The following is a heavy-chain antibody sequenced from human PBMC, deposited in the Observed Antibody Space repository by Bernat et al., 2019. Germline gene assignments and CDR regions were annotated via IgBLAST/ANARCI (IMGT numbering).Heavy chain of an antibody. CDR2: IIVSSSHK. V-gene: IGHV3-21*01. Sequence: EVQLVESGGGLVKPGGSLRLSCEAPGFTFSSFSRNWARQAPGKGLDGFSPIIVSSSHKYHADSVKGRFTISRDNAKNSLYLQMNSLRVEDTAVYYCAREGNQLLYTNALDIWGQGTMVTVSS. CDR1: GFTFSSFS. D-gene: IGHD2-21*01. CDR3: AREGNQLLYTNALDI. J-gene: IGHJ3*02.